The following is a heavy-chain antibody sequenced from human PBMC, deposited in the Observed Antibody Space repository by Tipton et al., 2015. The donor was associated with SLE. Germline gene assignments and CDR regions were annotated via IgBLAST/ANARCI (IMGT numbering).Heavy chain of an antibody. V-gene: IGHV4-61*09. CDR3: ARTGWELLDY. CDR2: IYASGST. J-gene: IGHJ4*02. D-gene: IGHD1-26*01. Sequence: TLSLTCNVSGGSISSGNYYWSWIRQPAGKGLEWIGYIYASGSTSYNPSLKSQVTISVDTSKNQFSLKLSSVTAADTAVYYCARTGWELLDYWGQGTLVTVSS. CDR1: GGSISSGNYY.